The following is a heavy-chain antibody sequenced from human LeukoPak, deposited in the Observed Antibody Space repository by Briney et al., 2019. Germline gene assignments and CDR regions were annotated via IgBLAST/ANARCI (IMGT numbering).Heavy chain of an antibody. Sequence: PSETLSLTCTVSGDSISSRSYYWGWIRQPPGKGLEWIGSIYYSGITYYNPSLKSRVTISVGTSENQFSLRLISVTAADTAVYYCARHFPHMDYTGWKQGWFDPWGQGTLVTVSS. CDR1: GDSISSRSYY. CDR2: IYYSGIT. CDR3: ARHFPHMDYTGWKQGWFDP. D-gene: IGHD6-19*01. J-gene: IGHJ5*02. V-gene: IGHV4-39*01.